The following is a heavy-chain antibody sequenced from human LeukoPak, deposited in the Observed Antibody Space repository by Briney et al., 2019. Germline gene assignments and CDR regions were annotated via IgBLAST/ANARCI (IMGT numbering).Heavy chain of an antibody. Sequence: GGSLRLSCAASGFTFSSYDMHWVRQPTGKGLEWVSAIGTGGDTYYPASVKGRFTISRDNAKNSLYLQMNSLRAEDTAVYYCVRQRTPHGNFDYWGQGTLVTVSS. CDR2: IGTGGDT. CDR1: GFTFSSYD. J-gene: IGHJ4*02. CDR3: VRQRTPHGNFDY. D-gene: IGHD1-14*01. V-gene: IGHV3-13*01.